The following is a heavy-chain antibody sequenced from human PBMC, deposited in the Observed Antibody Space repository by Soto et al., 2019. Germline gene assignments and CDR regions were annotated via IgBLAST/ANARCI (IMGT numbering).Heavy chain of an antibody. CDR2: INHAGSA. CDR1: VESFSGHY. J-gene: IGHJ3*02. CDR3: ARLGNNDVFDM. Sequence: SETLSLTCAVYVESFSGHYWTWVRQSPGKGLEWIGEINHAGSANYNPSLKSRSIISIDTSKNQFSLNLTSVTAADSALYYCARLGNNDVFDMWGQETMVTVSS. V-gene: IGHV4-34*01.